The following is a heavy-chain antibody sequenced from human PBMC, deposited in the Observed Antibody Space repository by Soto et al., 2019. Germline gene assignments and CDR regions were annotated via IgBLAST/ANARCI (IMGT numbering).Heavy chain of an antibody. D-gene: IGHD3-22*01. V-gene: IGHV3-23*01. J-gene: IGHJ3*02. CDR1: GFTFSSYA. Sequence: GGSLRLSCAASGFTFSSYAMSWVRQAPGKGLEWVSAISGSGGSTYYADSVKGRFTISRDNSKNTLYLQMNSLRAEDTAVYYCAKDSYDSSGYPLPQAAFDIWGQGTMVTVSS. CDR3: AKDSYDSSGYPLPQAAFDI. CDR2: ISGSGGST.